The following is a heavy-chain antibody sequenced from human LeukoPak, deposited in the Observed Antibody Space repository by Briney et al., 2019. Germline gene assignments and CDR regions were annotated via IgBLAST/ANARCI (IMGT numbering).Heavy chain of an antibody. CDR3: ARTYYDSWGYYEVTY. CDR2: IFHSGNT. V-gene: IGHV4-59*01. J-gene: IGHJ4*02. D-gene: IGHD3-22*01. CDR1: GGSMNSYY. Sequence: SETLSLTCTVSGGSMNSYYCSWIRQPPGKGLEWIGHIFHSGNTNDNPSLKSRVTISVDPSKNQFSLRLRSVTAADTAVYYCARTYYDSWGYYEVTYWGQGTLVTVSS.